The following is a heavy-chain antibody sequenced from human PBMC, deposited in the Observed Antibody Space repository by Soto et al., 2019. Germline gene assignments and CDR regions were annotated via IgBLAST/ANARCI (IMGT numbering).Heavy chain of an antibody. J-gene: IGHJ4*02. Sequence: SETLSLTCTVSGGSISSGDYYWSWIRQPPGKGLDWIEYIHNSVSTHYNPSLKSRVTISVDTSKNQFSLKLSSVTAADTAVYYCARSRYSGSYFFDYWGQGILVTVSS. V-gene: IGHV4-30-4*01. CDR2: IHNSVST. D-gene: IGHD1-26*01. CDR1: GGSISSGDYY. CDR3: ARSRYSGSYFFDY.